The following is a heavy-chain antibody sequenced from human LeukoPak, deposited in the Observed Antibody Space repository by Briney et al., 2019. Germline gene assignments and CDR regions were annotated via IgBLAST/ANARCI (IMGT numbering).Heavy chain of an antibody. D-gene: IGHD4-17*01. V-gene: IGHV4-38-2*02. CDR1: GYSIRSGYH. J-gene: IGHJ5*02. CDR3: TRDSGTTGEVKFDP. CDR2: IYQGGST. Sequence: SETLSLTCSVSGYSIRSGYHWAWFRQAPGKGLEWMGSIYQGGSTYDNLSLKSRVTMSLDTSKNQVSLTLRSVTAADTALYYCTRDSGTTGEVKFDPWGQGTLVTVSS.